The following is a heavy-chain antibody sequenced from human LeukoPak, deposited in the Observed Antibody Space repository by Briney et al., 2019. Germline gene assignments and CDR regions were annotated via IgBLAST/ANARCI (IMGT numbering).Heavy chain of an antibody. D-gene: IGHD2-2*01. J-gene: IGHJ6*02. CDR2: MNPNSGNT. CDR3: ARGSFVVVPAAENYYYYGMDV. V-gene: IGHV1-8*01. Sequence: ASVKVSCKASGYTFTSYDINWVRQATGQGLEWMGWMNPNSGNTGYAQKFQGRVTMTRNTSISTAYMELSSLRSEDTAVYYCARGSFVVVPAAENYYYYGMDVRGQGTTVTVSS. CDR1: GYTFTSYD.